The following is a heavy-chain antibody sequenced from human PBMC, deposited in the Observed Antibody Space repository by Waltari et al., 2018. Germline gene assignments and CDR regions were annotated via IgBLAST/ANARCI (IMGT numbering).Heavy chain of an antibody. CDR1: GFTFSNAW. D-gene: IGHD2-2*01. V-gene: IGHV3-15*01. CDR2: IKSKTDGGTT. CDR3: TTLYCSSTSCPNDAFDI. Sequence: EVQLVESGGGLVKPGGSLRLSCAACGFTFSNAWMSWVRQAPGKGLEWVGRIKSKTDGGTTDYAAPVKGRFTISRDDSKNTLYLQMNSLKTEDTAVYYCTTLYCSSTSCPNDAFDIWGQGTMVTVSS. J-gene: IGHJ3*02.